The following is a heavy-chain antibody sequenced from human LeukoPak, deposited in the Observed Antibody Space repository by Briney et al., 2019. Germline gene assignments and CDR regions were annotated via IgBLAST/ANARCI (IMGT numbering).Heavy chain of an antibody. V-gene: IGHV4-59*08. J-gene: IGHJ4*02. Sequence: SGTLSLTCTASGGSISSYYWNWIRQPPGKGLEWIGYIYYSGSTNYNPSLKSRVTISVDTSKNQFSLKLSSVTAAHTAVYFCARQLRGEAVAGHLQPFDYWGQGTLVTVSS. CDR3: ARQLRGEAVAGHLQPFDY. D-gene: IGHD6-19*01. CDR1: GGSISSYY. CDR2: IYYSGST.